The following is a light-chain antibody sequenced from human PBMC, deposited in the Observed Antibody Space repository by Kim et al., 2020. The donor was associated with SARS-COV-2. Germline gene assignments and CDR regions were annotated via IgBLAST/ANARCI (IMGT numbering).Light chain of an antibody. CDR3: QQYGDLRWT. CDR1: QSVSSSY. V-gene: IGKV3-20*01. J-gene: IGKJ1*01. Sequence: EIVLTQSPGTLSLSPGERATLSCRAGQSVSSSYLAWYQQKTGQAPRLLISGASTRVTGIPDRFSGSGSGTDFTLTISRLEPEDFAVYYCQQYGDLRWTFGQGTKVEIK. CDR2: GAS.